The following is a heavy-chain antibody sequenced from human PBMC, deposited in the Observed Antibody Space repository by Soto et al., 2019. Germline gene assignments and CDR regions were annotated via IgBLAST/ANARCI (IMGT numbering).Heavy chain of an antibody. CDR2: VIPVFGTS. V-gene: IGHV1-69*06. D-gene: IGHD2-21*02. Sequence: VRLVQSGAEVKKPGSSVRVSCRAPGDIFTRYSFSWVRQAPGQGLEWMGGVIPVFGTSNYGRKFQGRVTITADKSANTAFLDMSGLRYDDTAVYYCAGAPAGDYYYHYKFDIWGQGTAVTVSS. J-gene: IGHJ6*02. CDR1: GDIFTRYS. CDR3: AGAPAGDYYYHYKFDI.